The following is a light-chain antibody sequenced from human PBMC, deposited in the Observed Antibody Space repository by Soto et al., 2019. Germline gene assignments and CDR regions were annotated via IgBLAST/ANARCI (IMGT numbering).Light chain of an antibody. CDR1: QSLVYSDGNTY. Sequence: DVVMTQSPLSLPVTLGQPASISCRSSQSLVYSDGNTYLNWFQQRPGQSPRRLIYKVSNRDSGVPDRLSGSGSGTDFTLKISRVEAEDVGVYYCMQGTHWLPWTFGQGTKVEIK. CDR3: MQGTHWLPWT. V-gene: IGKV2-30*01. CDR2: KVS. J-gene: IGKJ1*01.